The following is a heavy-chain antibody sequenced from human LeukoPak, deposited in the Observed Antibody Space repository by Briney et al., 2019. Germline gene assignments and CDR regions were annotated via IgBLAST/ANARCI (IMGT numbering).Heavy chain of an antibody. CDR3: ARAPRGRRDGYPRGGAFDI. J-gene: IGHJ3*02. CDR2: INHSGST. CDR1: GGSFSGYY. D-gene: IGHD5-24*01. V-gene: IGHV4-34*01. Sequence: PSETLSLTCTVSGGSFSGYYWSWIRQPPGKGLEWIGEINHSGSTNYNPSLKSRVTISVDTSKNQFSLKLSSVTAADTAVYYCARAPRGRRDGYPRGGAFDIWGQGTMVTVSS.